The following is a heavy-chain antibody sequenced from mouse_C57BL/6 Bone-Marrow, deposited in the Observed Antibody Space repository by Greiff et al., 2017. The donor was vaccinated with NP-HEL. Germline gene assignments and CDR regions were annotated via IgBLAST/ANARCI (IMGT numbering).Heavy chain of an antibody. D-gene: IGHD2-4*01. J-gene: IGHJ1*03. Sequence: QVQLQQSGAELVRPGTSVKVSCKASGYAFTNYLIEWVKQRPGQGLEWIGVINPGSGGTNYNEKFKGKATLTADKSSSTAYMQLSSLTSEDSAVYFCARSGGLRRDWYFDVWGTGTTVTVSS. CDR2: INPGSGGT. CDR1: GYAFTNYL. V-gene: IGHV1-54*01. CDR3: ARSGGLRRDWYFDV.